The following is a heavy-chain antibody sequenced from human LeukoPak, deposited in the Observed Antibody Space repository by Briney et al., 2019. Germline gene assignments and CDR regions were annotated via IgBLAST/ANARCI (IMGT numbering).Heavy chain of an antibody. CDR3: ARGLRIQLWYDY. D-gene: IGHD5-18*01. J-gene: IGHJ4*02. CDR2: IYYSGST. CDR1: GGSISSGDYY. V-gene: IGHV4-30-4*01. Sequence: SQTLSLTCTVSGGSISSGDYYWSGIRQPPGKGLEWIGYIYYSGSTYYNPSLKSRVTISVDTSKNQFSLKLSSVTAADTAVYYCARGLRIQLWYDYWGQGTLVTVSS.